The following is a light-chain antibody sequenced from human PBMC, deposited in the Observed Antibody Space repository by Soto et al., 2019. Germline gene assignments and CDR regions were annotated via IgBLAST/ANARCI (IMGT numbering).Light chain of an antibody. CDR1: QSISNR. CDR3: QQLNSYPVT. V-gene: IGKV1-5*01. Sequence: DIQMTQSPFTLSASVGDRVTITCRASQSISNRLAWHQQKPGKAPKVLIYDASSLKSGVPSRFSGSGSGAEFTLTISSLQPEDFATYYCQQLNSYPVTFGGGTKVDIK. J-gene: IGKJ4*01. CDR2: DAS.